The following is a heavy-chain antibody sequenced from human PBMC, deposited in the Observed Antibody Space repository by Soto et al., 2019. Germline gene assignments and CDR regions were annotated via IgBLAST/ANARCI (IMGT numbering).Heavy chain of an antibody. CDR1: GFTFEDYA. J-gene: IGHJ4*02. CDR3: AKEIDSSSSYYVFDY. Sequence: PGGSLRLSCAASGFTFEDYAMHWVRQPPGKGLEWVSGISWDGGTTNYADSVKGRFTISRDNSKNSLYLQMNSLRTEDTALYYCAKEIDSSSSYYVFDYWGQGTLVTVSS. D-gene: IGHD3-22*01. V-gene: IGHV3-43*01. CDR2: ISWDGGTT.